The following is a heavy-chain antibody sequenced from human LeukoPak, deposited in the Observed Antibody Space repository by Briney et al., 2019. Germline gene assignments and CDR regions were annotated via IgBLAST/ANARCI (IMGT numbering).Heavy chain of an antibody. J-gene: IGHJ5*02. D-gene: IGHD3-3*01. CDR3: ARETTAYYDFWSGYYGWFDP. CDR2: IYTSGST. Sequence: SETLSLTCTVSGGSISSYYWTWIRQPAEKGLEWLGRIYTSGSTNYNPSLKSRVTMSVDTSKNQSSLKLSSMTAADTAVYYCARETTAYYDFWSGYYGWFDPWGQGTLVTVSS. CDR1: GGSISSYY. V-gene: IGHV4-4*07.